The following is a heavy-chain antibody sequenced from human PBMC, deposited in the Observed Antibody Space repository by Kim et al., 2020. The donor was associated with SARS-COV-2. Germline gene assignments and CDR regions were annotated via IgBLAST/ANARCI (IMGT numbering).Heavy chain of an antibody. CDR2: IKYDGGER. CDR3: ARGRGNDC. Sequence: GGSLRLSCAASGFTFSNYWMTWVRQAPGKGLEWVANIKYDGGERYYVDSVKGRFTISRDNAKNSLYLQMNSLRAEDTAVYYCARGRGNDCWGQGTLVTVS. V-gene: IGHV3-7*03. D-gene: IGHD3-10*01. CDR1: GFTFSNYW. J-gene: IGHJ4*02.